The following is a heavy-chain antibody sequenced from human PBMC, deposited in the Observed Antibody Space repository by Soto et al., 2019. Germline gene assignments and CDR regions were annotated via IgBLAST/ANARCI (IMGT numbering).Heavy chain of an antibody. D-gene: IGHD3-16*02. J-gene: IGHJ5*02. CDR2: MNPDSGNT. V-gene: IGHV1-8*01. CDR1: GYTFTSYD. CDR3: ARERSSSKRFDP. Sequence: QVQLVQSGAEVKKPGASVKVSCKASGYTFTSYDINWVRQATGQGLEWMGWMNPDSGNTGYAQKFQGRVTMTRNTSISTAYMELRSLRSEDTAVYYCARERSSSKRFDPWGQGTLVTVSS.